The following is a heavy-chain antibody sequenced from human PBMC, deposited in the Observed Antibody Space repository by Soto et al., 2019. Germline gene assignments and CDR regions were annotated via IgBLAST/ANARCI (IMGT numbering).Heavy chain of an antibody. D-gene: IGHD4-17*01. CDR3: ATERRTTVPPIAYYFDL. CDR1: GDSISNNANH. V-gene: IGHV4-31*03. J-gene: IGHJ4*02. Sequence: SETLSLTCTVSGDSISNNANHWTWIRQHPGKGLEFIGYIDYNGGTYYNPSLQSRFTISVDSSKNQFSLRVTSVTAADTAVYFCATERRTTVPPIAYYFDLWGQGSPVTVSS. CDR2: IDYNGGT.